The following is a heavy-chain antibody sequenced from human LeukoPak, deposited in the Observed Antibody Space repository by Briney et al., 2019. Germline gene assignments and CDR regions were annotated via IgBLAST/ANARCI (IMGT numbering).Heavy chain of an antibody. Sequence: GGSLSLSCAASGFTFSSYWMSWVRQAPGKGLEWVANIRQDGSEKYYVDSVKGRFTISRDNAKNSLYLQMNSLRAEDTAAYYCARQGYSYSYYWGQGTLVTVSS. CDR2: IRQDGSEK. D-gene: IGHD5-18*01. V-gene: IGHV3-7*04. CDR3: ARQGYSYSYY. J-gene: IGHJ4*02. CDR1: GFTFSSYW.